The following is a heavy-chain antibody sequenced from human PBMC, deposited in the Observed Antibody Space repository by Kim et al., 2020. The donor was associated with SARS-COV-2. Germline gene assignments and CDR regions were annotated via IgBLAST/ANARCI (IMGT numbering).Heavy chain of an antibody. CDR3: ARDCEYYGSGSYYKRRLHGMDV. Sequence: GGSLRLSCAASGFTFSSYSMNWVRQAPGKGLEWVSYISSSSSTIYYADSVKGRFTISRDNAKNSLYLQMNSLRDEDTAVYYCARDCEYYGSGSYYKRRLHGMDVWGQGTTVTVSS. V-gene: IGHV3-48*02. CDR1: GFTFSSYS. D-gene: IGHD3-10*01. CDR2: ISSSSSTI. J-gene: IGHJ6*02.